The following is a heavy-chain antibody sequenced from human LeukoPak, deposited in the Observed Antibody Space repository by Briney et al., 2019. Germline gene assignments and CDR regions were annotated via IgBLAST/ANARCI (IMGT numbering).Heavy chain of an antibody. CDR1: GVSLCSYF. CDR3: ARGERTTYYYDSSGYYPFDY. Sequence: SETLSLTCTVSGVSLCSYFWSWVRQPPGKGLEWVGYIYYSGSTNYNPSLQTRVTISVDTSKNQFSLQLRSVTAADAAVYYCARGERTTYYYDSSGYYPFDYWGQGTLVTVSS. J-gene: IGHJ4*02. V-gene: IGHV4-59*01. CDR2: IYYSGST. D-gene: IGHD3-22*01.